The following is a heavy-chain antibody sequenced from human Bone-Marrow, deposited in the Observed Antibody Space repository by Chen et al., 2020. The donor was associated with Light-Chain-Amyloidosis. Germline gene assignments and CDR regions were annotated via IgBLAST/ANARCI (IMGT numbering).Heavy chain of an antibody. V-gene: IGHV3-30*04. CDR2: ISFHERNK. CDR3: AREGYCSSSSCPFDY. CDR1: GFTFSSYA. J-gene: IGHJ4*02. D-gene: IGHD2-2*01. Sequence: QVQLVESGGGVVQPGRSLRLSCAASGFTFSSYAMDWVRQAPGKGLVWVAVISFHERNKYYADSVKCRFTISRDNSKNTLYLQMNSLRAEDKAVYYCAREGYCSSSSCPFDYWGQGTLVTVSS.